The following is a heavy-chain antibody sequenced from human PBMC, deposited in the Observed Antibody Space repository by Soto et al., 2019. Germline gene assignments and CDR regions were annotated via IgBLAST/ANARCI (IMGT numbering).Heavy chain of an antibody. Sequence: PSETLSLTCSVSGASISNYYWSWVRQPPGKGLEWMGYMHSTGSTIYNPSLRTLVPMLVDTSKGQFSLKLNSVTAADTAVYYCARKVQVPVTIHRWSFDYWGHGALVTVSS. CDR2: MHSTGST. V-gene: IGHV4-59*01. D-gene: IGHD4-4*01. CDR3: ARKVQVPVTIHRWSFDY. CDR1: GASISNYY. J-gene: IGHJ1*01.